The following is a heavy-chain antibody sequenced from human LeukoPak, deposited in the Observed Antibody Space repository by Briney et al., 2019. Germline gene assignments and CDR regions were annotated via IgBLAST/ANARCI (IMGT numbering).Heavy chain of an antibody. J-gene: IGHJ4*02. CDR3: AGSLGYCTSNVCYLKY. Sequence: GASVKVSCKTSGYSENFYGITWVRQVAGQGLEWMGWISAQHGQTEYATNSQGRVTMTTDTYTNTDYMELRSLRSDDTAVYYCAGSLGYCTSNVCYLKYWGQGTLVTVSS. V-gene: IGHV1-18*01. D-gene: IGHD2-8*01. CDR2: ISAQHGQT. CDR1: GYSENFYG.